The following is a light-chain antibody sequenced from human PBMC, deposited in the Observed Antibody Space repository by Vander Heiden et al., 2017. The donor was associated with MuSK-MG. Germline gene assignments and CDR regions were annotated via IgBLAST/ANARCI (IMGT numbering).Light chain of an antibody. CDR1: QCISRW. CDR3: QENNSG. V-gene: IGKV1-5*03. Sequence: EIQITQSLSTLSASVGDRASIPCLHSQCISRWLAWYQQIPGNAPKLLSYKASSLESGVPTRCGGGGSVTEFTITMSSQDADDFECNHGQENNSGFGQGTKVEIK. CDR2: KAS. J-gene: IGKJ1*01.